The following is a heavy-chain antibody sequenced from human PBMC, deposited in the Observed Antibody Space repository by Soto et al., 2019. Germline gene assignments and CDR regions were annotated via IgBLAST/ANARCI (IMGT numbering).Heavy chain of an antibody. V-gene: IGHV1-69*13. CDR2: IIPIFGTA. Sequence: SVKVSCKASGGTFSSYAISWVRQAPGQGLEWMGGIIPIFGTANYAQKFQGRVTITADESTSTPYMELSSLRSEDTAVYYCARGGYCSGGSCYRHWFDPWGQGTLVTVSS. D-gene: IGHD2-15*01. CDR3: ARGGYCSGGSCYRHWFDP. J-gene: IGHJ5*02. CDR1: GGTFSSYA.